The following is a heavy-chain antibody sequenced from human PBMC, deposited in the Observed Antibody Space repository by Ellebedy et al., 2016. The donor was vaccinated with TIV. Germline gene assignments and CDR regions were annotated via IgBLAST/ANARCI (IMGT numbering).Heavy chain of an antibody. CDR1: GFTLSIHG. CDR3: ARDALGAAAGLDY. J-gene: IGHJ4*02. V-gene: IGHV3-33*01. CDR2: TWYNGGE. D-gene: IGHD6-13*01. Sequence: GGSLRLXXAASGFTLSIHGMHWVRQAPGKGLDWVAVTWYNGGENYADSVRGRFTISRDNSKNTLYLEMSSLRGEDTAVYYCARDALGAAAGLDYWGQGTLVTVSS.